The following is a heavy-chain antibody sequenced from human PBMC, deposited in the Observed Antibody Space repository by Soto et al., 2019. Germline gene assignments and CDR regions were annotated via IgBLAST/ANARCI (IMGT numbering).Heavy chain of an antibody. CDR2: IYYSGST. D-gene: IGHD6-13*01. V-gene: IGHV4-59*01. CDR3: ARDLTAGCFDY. CDR1: GSSISSYY. J-gene: IGHJ4*02. Sequence: PSATLSLTCTVSGSSISSYYSSWIRQPPGKGLDWIGYIYYSGSTNYNPSLKSRVTISVDTSKNQFSLKLSSVTAADTAVYYCARDLTAGCFDYWGQGTLVTVSS.